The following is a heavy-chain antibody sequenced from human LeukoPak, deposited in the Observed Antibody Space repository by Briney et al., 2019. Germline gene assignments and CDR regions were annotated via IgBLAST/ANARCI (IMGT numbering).Heavy chain of an antibody. CDR1: GFTFSSYA. Sequence: PGRSLRLSCAASGFTFSSYAMHWVRQAPGKGLEWVAVISYDGSNKYYADSVKGRFTISRDNSKNTLYLQMNSLGAEDTAVYYCARARWLRLYDAFDIWGQGTMVTVSS. D-gene: IGHD5-12*01. CDR3: ARARWLRLYDAFDI. J-gene: IGHJ3*02. V-gene: IGHV3-30-3*01. CDR2: ISYDGSNK.